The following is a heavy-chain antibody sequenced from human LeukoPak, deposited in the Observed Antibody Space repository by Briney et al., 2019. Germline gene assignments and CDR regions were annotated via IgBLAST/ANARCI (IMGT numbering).Heavy chain of an antibody. CDR3: AKVPDRPDY. V-gene: IGHV3-23*01. Sequence: GGSLRLSCAASGFTFSSYAMSSVRQPPGKGLEWVSAISWSGGSTYYAHSVTGRFTICRDNSKHLLYLQMTSVRAEDPAVYCCAKVPDRPDYWGQGALVTHSS. J-gene: IGHJ4*02. CDR1: GFTFSSYA. D-gene: IGHD1-14*01. CDR2: ISWSGGST.